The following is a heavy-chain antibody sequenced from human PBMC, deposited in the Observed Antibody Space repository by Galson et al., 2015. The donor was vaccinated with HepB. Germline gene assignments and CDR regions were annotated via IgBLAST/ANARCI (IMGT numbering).Heavy chain of an antibody. V-gene: IGHV1-3*01. J-gene: IGHJ4*02. Sequence: SVKVSCKASGYTFTSYAMHWVRQAPGQRLEWMGWINAGNGNTKYSQKFQGRVTITRDTSASTAYMELSSLRSDDTAVYYCARDLRSSGYDWGVRYYFDYWGQGTLVTVSS. CDR3: ARDLRSSGYDWGVRYYFDY. CDR1: GYTFTSYA. CDR2: INAGNGNT. D-gene: IGHD5-12*01.